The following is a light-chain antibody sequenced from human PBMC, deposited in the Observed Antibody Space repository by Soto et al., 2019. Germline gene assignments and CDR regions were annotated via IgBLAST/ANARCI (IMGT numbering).Light chain of an antibody. CDR1: SSNIGANYD. J-gene: IGLJ1*01. CDR2: GNS. V-gene: IGLV1-40*01. CDR3: QSYDSSLSGFV. Sequence: QSVLTQPPSVSGAPGRRVTISCTGSSSNIGANYDVHWYQQLPGTAPKLLIYGNSNRQSGVPDRFSGSKSGTSASLAITGLQAEDEADYYCQSYDSSLSGFVFGTGTKLTVL.